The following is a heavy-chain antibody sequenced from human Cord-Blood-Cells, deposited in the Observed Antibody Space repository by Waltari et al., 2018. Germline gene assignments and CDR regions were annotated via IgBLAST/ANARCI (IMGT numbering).Heavy chain of an antibody. D-gene: IGHD6-6*01. CDR3: RSSIAARRDY. Sequence: EVQLVESGGGLVQPGGSLRLPCAASGFTFSAYWLHWVRQAPGKGLVWFSRINSDGSSTSYADSVKGRFTISRDNAKNTLYLQMNSLRAEDTAVYYCRSSIAARRDYWGQGTLVTVSS. CDR2: INSDGSST. V-gene: IGHV3-74*01. CDR1: GFTFSAYW. J-gene: IGHJ4*02.